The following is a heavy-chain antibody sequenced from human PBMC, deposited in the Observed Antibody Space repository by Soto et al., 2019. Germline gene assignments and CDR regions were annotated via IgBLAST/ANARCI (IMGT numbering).Heavy chain of an antibody. Sequence: SLKGSYKESGGTFSSYAISWVRQAPGQGLEWMGGIIPIFGTANYAQKFQGRVTITADESTSTAYMELSSLRSEDTAVYYCAKCGGVFYYYYGTDVWGQGTTVTVSS. J-gene: IGHJ6*02. D-gene: IGHD3-16*01. CDR2: IIPIFGTA. CDR1: GGTFSSYA. V-gene: IGHV1-69*13. CDR3: AKCGGVFYYYYGTDV.